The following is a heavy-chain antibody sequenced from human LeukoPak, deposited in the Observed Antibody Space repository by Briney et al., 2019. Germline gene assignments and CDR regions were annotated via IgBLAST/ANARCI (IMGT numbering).Heavy chain of an antibody. V-gene: IGHV3-48*04. J-gene: IGHJ3*01. CDR2: ISSSSSNK. Sequence: GSLRLSCAASGFTFSSYSMNWVRQAPGKGLEWLSYISSSSSNKYYADSVKGRFTISRDNAKNSLYLQTNSLRAEDTAVYYCAATDYYDSSGYDAFDVWGQGTMVTVSS. CDR3: AATDYYDSSGYDAFDV. D-gene: IGHD3-22*01. CDR1: GFTFSSYS.